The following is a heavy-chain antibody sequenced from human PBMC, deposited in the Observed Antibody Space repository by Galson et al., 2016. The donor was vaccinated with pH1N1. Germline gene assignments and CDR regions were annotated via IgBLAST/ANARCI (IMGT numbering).Heavy chain of an antibody. CDR1: GYTFTTYG. Sequence: SVKVSCKASGYTFTTYGIDWVRQAPGQGLEWMGWISTYTGNAKYAQKFQGRLTLTTDPFTNIAYMDLGSLTSDDTATYFCASRRILACSGGSCYLDSWGQGTLVTVSS. CDR2: ISTYTGNA. CDR3: ASRRILACSGGSCYLDS. J-gene: IGHJ4*02. D-gene: IGHD2-15*01. V-gene: IGHV1-18*01.